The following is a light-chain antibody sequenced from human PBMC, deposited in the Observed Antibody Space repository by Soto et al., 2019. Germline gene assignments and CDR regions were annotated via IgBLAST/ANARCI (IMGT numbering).Light chain of an antibody. CDR3: QQSYSTPIT. J-gene: IGKJ5*01. Sequence: DIQMTQSPSTLSGSVGDRVTITCRASQSISGYLNWYQQKPGKAPNLLIYAASSLQSGVPSRFSGSGSGTDFTLTINSLHPEDFATYYCQQSYSTPITFGQGTRLEIK. V-gene: IGKV1-39*01. CDR1: QSISGY. CDR2: AAS.